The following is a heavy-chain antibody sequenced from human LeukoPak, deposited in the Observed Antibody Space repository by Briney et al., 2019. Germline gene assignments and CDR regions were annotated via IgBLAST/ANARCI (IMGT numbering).Heavy chain of an antibody. D-gene: IGHD2-2*01. CDR1: GYTFNSYG. J-gene: IGHJ6*02. V-gene: IGHV1-18*01. CDR2: ISAYNCNT. CDR3: ARVLGYCSSTSCAYYYGMDV. Sequence: ASVKVSCKASGYTFNSYGISWVRQATGQGLEWMGWISAYNCNTNYAQKLQGRVTMTTDTSTSPAYTELRSLRSADTAVYYCARVLGYCSSTSCAYYYGMDVWGQGTTVTVSS.